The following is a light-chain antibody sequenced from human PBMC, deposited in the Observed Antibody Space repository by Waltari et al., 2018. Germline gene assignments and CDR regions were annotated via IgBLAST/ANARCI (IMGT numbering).Light chain of an antibody. CDR1: SNDVGGYGY. CDR2: EVS. J-gene: IGLJ1*01. V-gene: IGLV2-14*01. Sequence: QSALTQPASVSGSPGQSITISCTGTSNDVGGYGYVSWYQQDPGKAPKLIIYEVSDRPSGISTRFSGSKSGNTASLTISGLQAEDEADYYCSSHTATVPHVFGTGTRVTVV. CDR3: SSHTATVPHV.